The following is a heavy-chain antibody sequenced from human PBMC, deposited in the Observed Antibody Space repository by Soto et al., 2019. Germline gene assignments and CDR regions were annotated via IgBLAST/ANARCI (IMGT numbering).Heavy chain of an antibody. CDR1: GGSISICGYY. CDR2: SSYSGST. V-gene: IGHV4-31*03. J-gene: IGHJ6*02. D-gene: IGHD3-10*02. Sequence: QVPLQELGPGLVKPSQTLSLTCTVSGGSISICGYYWSRIRQHPGKRLEWIGYSSYSGSTYYNPSLNSRVTISVDTSKNLFSLKLSSVTAADTAVYYFARDVLRDSIYYYYYGMYVWGQGTTVTVCS. CDR3: ARDVLRDSIYYYYYGMYV.